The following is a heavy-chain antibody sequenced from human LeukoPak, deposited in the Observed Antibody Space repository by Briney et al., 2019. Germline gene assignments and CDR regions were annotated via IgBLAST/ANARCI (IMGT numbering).Heavy chain of an antibody. J-gene: IGHJ4*02. Sequence: PSETLSLTCSVSGGSISSGDYYWSWIRQPPGKGLEWIGSIYHSGSTYYNPSLKSRVTISVDTSKNQFSLKLSSVTAADTAVYYCARLGITMVRGVIILYYLDYWGQGTLVTVSS. CDR3: ARLGITMVRGVIILYYLDY. D-gene: IGHD3-10*01. V-gene: IGHV4-39*07. CDR2: IYHSGST. CDR1: GGSISSGDYY.